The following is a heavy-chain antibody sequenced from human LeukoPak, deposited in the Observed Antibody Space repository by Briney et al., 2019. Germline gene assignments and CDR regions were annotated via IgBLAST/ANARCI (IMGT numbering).Heavy chain of an antibody. CDR3: ARAYYYDSRIDP. CDR1: GGSISSGDYY. Sequence: SQTLSLTCTVSGGSISSGDYYWSWIRQPPGKGLEWIGYMYYNGSTYYNPSLKSRATISVDTSKNQFSLKLSSVTAADTAVYYCARAYYYDSRIDPWGQGTLVTDSS. V-gene: IGHV4-30-4*01. J-gene: IGHJ5*02. D-gene: IGHD3-22*01. CDR2: MYYNGST.